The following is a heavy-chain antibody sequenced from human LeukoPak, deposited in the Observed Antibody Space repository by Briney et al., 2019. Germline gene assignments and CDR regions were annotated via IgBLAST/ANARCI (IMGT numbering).Heavy chain of an antibody. Sequence: AGGSLRLSCAASGFTFSSYSMNWVRQAPGKGLEGVSSISSSSSYIYYADSVKGRFTISRDNAKNSLYLQMNSLRAEDTAVYYCAAETEATGSFDYWGQGTLVTVSS. V-gene: IGHV3-21*01. CDR1: GFTFSSYS. CDR3: AAETEATGSFDY. J-gene: IGHJ4*02. D-gene: IGHD5-24*01. CDR2: ISSSSSYI.